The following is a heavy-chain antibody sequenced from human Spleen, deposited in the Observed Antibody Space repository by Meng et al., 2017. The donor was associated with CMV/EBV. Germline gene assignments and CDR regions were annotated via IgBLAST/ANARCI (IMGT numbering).Heavy chain of an antibody. D-gene: IGHD4-23*01. CDR1: GFTFSSYA. V-gene: IGHV3-30*02. J-gene: IGHJ4*02. CDR3: AKDDYGGSTFDY. Sequence: GESLKISCAASGFTFSSYAMHWVRQAPGKGLEWVAFIWFDGSTKYYADSVKGRFTISRDNFQNTLYLQMNSLRADDTAIYYCAKDDYGGSTFDYWGQGTPVTVSS. CDR2: IWFDGSTK.